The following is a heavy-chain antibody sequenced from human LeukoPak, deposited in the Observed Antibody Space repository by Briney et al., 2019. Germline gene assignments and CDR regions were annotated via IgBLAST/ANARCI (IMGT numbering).Heavy chain of an antibody. CDR2: IYYSGST. CDR1: GVSISSYY. V-gene: IGHV4-59*01. CDR3: ARDSNDSSGYYPSDAFDI. Sequence: SETLSLTCTVSGVSISSYYWNWIRQPPGKGLEWIGYIYYSGSTNYNPSLRSRVTMSVDTSKNQFSLKLSSVTAADTAVYYCARDSNDSSGYYPSDAFDIWGQGTMVTVSS. D-gene: IGHD3-22*01. J-gene: IGHJ3*02.